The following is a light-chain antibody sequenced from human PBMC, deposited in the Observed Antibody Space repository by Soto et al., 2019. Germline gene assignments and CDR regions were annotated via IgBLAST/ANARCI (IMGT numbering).Light chain of an antibody. V-gene: IGKV2-28*01. CDR2: LGS. J-gene: IGKJ3*01. CDR3: MQALQTPRT. CDR1: QSLLHSNGYNY. Sequence: DIVRTHSPLSLPVTPGEPASISCRSSQSLLHSNGYNYLDWYLQKPGQSPQLLIYLGSNRASGVPDRFSGSGSGTDFTLKISRVEAEDVGVYYCMQALQTPRTFGPGTKVDIK.